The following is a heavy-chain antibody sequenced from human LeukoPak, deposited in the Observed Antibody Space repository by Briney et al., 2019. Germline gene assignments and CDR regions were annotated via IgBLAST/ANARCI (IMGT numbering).Heavy chain of an antibody. D-gene: IGHD2-2*01. CDR1: GGSISSHY. CDR2: IYYSGST. V-gene: IGHV4-59*11. J-gene: IGHJ6*03. Sequence: PSETLSLTCTVSGGSISSHYWSWIRQPPGKGLEWIGYIYYSGSTNYNPSLKSRVAISVDTSKNQFSLKLSSVTAADTAVYYCARGGNDIVVVPAATYYYYMDVWGKGTTVTVSS. CDR3: ARGGNDIVVVPAATYYYYMDV.